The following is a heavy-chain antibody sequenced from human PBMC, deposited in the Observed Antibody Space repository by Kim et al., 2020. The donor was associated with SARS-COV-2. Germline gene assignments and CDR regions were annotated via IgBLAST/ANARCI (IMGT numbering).Heavy chain of an antibody. D-gene: IGHD6-19*01. Sequence: SVKVSCKASGGTFSSYAISWVRQAPGQGLEWMGGIIPIFGTANYAQKFQGRVTITADESTSTAYMELSSLRSEDTAVYYCARDHQQWLVRNALDIWGQGTMVTVSS. J-gene: IGHJ3*02. CDR1: GGTFSSYA. CDR3: ARDHQQWLVRNALDI. CDR2: IIPIFGTA. V-gene: IGHV1-69*13.